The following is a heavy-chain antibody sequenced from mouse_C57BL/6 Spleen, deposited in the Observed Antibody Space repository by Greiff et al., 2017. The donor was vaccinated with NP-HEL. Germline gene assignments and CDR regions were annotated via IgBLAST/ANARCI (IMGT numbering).Heavy chain of an antibody. D-gene: IGHD2-3*01. J-gene: IGHJ1*03. CDR1: GFTFSDFY. V-gene: IGHV7-1*01. CDR3: ARDGYEGYFDV. Sequence: EVMLVESGGGLVQSGRSLRLSCATSGFTFSDFYMEWVRQAPGKGLEWIAASRNKANDYTTEYSASVKGRFIVSRDTSQSILYLQMNALRAEDTAIYYCARDGYEGYFDVWGTGTTVTVSS. CDR2: SRNKANDYTT.